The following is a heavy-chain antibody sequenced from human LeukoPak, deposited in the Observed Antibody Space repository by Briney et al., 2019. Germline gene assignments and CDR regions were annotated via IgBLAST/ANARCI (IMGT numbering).Heavy chain of an antibody. CDR1: RDTFTGYY. CDR2: INPNSGGT. Sequence: ASVKLSCKASRDTFTGYYMHWVRQAPGQGPEWMGWINPNSGGTNYAQKFQGRVTMTRDTSISTAYMELSRLRSDDTAVYYCARDRRDRTYYYDSSGYYPFDYWGQGTLVTVSS. CDR3: ARDRRDRTYYYDSSGYYPFDY. J-gene: IGHJ4*02. D-gene: IGHD3-22*01. V-gene: IGHV1-2*02.